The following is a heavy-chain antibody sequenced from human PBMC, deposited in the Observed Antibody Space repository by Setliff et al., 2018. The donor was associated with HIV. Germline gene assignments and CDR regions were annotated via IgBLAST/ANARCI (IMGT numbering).Heavy chain of an antibody. Sequence: SETLSLTCAVSGGSISSGNWLNWVRQPPGKGLQYIGTVYYNGVTYFNPSLKSRLTISVDTSKNQFSLKLSSLTAADTAVYYCARHWGSGWYMAMDVWGKGTTVTVSS. V-gene: IGHV4-4*02. D-gene: IGHD6-19*01. CDR1: GGSISSGNW. CDR3: ARHWGSGWYMAMDV. CDR2: VYYNGVT. J-gene: IGHJ6*04.